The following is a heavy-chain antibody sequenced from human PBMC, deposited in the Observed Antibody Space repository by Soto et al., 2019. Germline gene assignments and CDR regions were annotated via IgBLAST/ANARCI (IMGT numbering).Heavy chain of an antibody. D-gene: IGHD2-15*01. J-gene: IGHJ4*02. CDR3: ARGGYFDDDGALFH. V-gene: IGHV3-30*03. CDR2: VPFDGSEK. CDR1: GFTFSTYD. Sequence: GVSLRLSCAASGFTFSTYDMHWVRQAPGRGLEWVAVVPFDGSEKSYADSVTGRFTISRDNSKNTLYLHMSSLRAEDTALYYCARGGYFDDDGALFHWGQGTLVTVSS.